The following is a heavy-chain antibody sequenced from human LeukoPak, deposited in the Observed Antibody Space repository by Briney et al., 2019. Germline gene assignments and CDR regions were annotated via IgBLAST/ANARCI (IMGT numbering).Heavy chain of an antibody. CDR1: GFTFSSYG. CDR2: ISFDENNK. D-gene: IGHD6-13*01. Sequence: GGSLRLSCAASGFTFSSYGMHWVRQAPGKGLEWVAVISFDENNKYYADSVKGRFTISRDNSKNTLYLQMNSLRADDTAVYYCTKGGGIGYSSSWYSNWGQGTLVTVSS. V-gene: IGHV3-30*18. J-gene: IGHJ4*02. CDR3: TKGGGIGYSSSWYSN.